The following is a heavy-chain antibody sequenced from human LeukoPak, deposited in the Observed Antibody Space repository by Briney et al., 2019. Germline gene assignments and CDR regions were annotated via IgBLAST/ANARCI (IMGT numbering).Heavy chain of an antibody. J-gene: IGHJ4*02. CDR2: LSYDGSNK. CDR3: AREHAYYDFWSGSDVYFDY. D-gene: IGHD3-3*01. Sequence: GGSLRLSCAASGFTFSSYAMHWVRQAPGKGLEWVAVLSYDGSNKYYADSVKGRFTISRDNSKNTLYLQMNSLRAEDTAVYYCAREHAYYDFWSGSDVYFDYWGQGTLVTVSS. V-gene: IGHV3-30*04. CDR1: GFTFSSYA.